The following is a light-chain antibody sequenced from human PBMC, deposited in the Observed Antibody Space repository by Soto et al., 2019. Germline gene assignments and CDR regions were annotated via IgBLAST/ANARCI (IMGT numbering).Light chain of an antibody. CDR3: AAWDDSLNGYV. J-gene: IGLJ1*01. CDR1: SSNIGGNT. CDR2: SNT. V-gene: IGLV1-44*01. Sequence: QSVLTQPPSASGTPGQRVTISCSGSSSNIGGNTVNWYQHLPGTAPKLLIYSNTQRPSGVPDRFSGSKSGTSASLAISGLQSEDEADYYCAAWDDSLNGYVFGTGTKVTVL.